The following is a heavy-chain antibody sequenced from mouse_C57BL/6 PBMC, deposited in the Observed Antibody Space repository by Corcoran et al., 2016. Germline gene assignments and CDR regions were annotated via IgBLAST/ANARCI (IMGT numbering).Heavy chain of an antibody. Sequence: EVQLQQSGPELVKPGASVKISCKASGYTFTDYYMNWVKQSHGKSLEWIGDINPNNGGTSYNQKFKGKATLTVDKSSSTAYMELRSLTSEDSAVYYCARRCAYWGQGTLVTVSA. V-gene: IGHV1-26*01. CDR1: GYTFTDYY. CDR2: INPNNGGT. J-gene: IGHJ3*01. CDR3: ARRCAY.